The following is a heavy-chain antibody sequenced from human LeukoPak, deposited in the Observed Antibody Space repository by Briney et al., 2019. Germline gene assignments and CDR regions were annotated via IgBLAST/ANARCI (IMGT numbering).Heavy chain of an antibody. J-gene: IGHJ4*02. CDR2: INPEGNIE. V-gene: IGHV3-7*04. D-gene: IGHD3-16*02. CDR3: ARDPRWRFDY. CDR1: GFSFSDLW. Sequence: GGSLRLSCAASGFSFSDLWMIWVRQAPGKGLEWVAKINPEGNIETYVDSVKGRFTISRDNTKNSLYLQMNALRAEDTAVYYCARDPRWRFDYWGQGTLVTVSS.